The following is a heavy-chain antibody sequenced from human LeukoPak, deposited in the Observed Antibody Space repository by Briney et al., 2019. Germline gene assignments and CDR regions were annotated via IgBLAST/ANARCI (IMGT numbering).Heavy chain of an antibody. CDR2: IYYSGST. CDR3: ARGRYYDSSGYYHVYFDY. CDR1: GGSISSGGYY. V-gene: IGHV4-31*03. Sequence: SQTLSLTCTVSGGSISSGGYYWSWIRQHPGKGLEWIGYIYYSGSTYYNPSLKSRVTISVDTSKNQFSLKLSSVTAADTAVYYCARGRYYDSSGYYHVYFDYWGQGTLVTVSS. D-gene: IGHD3-22*01. J-gene: IGHJ4*02.